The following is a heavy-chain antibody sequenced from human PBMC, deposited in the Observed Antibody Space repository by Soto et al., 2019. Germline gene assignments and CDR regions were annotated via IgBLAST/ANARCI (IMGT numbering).Heavy chain of an antibody. CDR2: INHSGST. V-gene: IGHV4-34*01. D-gene: IGHD2-2*01. J-gene: IGHJ4*02. CDR3: ARLHRYCSSTSCHPEDY. Sequence: QVQLQQWGAGLLKPSETLSLTCAVYGGSFSGYYWSWIRQPPGKGLGWIGEINHSGSTNYNPSLKSRVTISVDTSKNQFSLKLSSVTAADTAVYYCARLHRYCSSTSCHPEDYWGQGTLVTVSS. CDR1: GGSFSGYY.